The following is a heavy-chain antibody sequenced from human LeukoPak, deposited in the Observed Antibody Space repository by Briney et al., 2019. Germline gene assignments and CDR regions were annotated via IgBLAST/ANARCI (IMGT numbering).Heavy chain of an antibody. CDR3: AGTRGSGWYAWFDY. Sequence: SETLSLTCTVSGGSISSYYWSWIRQPPGKGLEWIGYIYYSGSTNYNPSLKSRVTISVDTSKNQFSLKLSSVTAADTAVYYCAGTRGSGWYAWFDYWGQGTLVTVST. CDR2: IYYSGST. J-gene: IGHJ4*02. V-gene: IGHV4-59*01. CDR1: GGSISSYY. D-gene: IGHD6-19*01.